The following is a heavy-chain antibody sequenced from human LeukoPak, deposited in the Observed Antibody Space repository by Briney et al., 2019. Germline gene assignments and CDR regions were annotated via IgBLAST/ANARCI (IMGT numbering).Heavy chain of an antibody. CDR3: AREGKDIVVVPAAILTDLLDY. D-gene: IGHD2-2*01. CDR1: GFTFSSYW. J-gene: IGHJ4*02. CDR2: IKQDGSEK. V-gene: IGHV3-7*01. Sequence: GGSLRLSCAASGFTFSSYWMSWVRQAPGKGLEWVANIKQDGSEKYYVDSVKGRFTISRDNAKNSLYLQMSSLRAEDTAVYYCAREGKDIVVVPAAILTDLLDYWGQGTLVTVSS.